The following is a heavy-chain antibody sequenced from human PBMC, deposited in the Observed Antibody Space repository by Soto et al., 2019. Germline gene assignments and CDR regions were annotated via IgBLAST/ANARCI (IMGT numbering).Heavy chain of an antibody. J-gene: IGHJ3*02. CDR2: IKPDGSEK. V-gene: IGHV3-7*01. Sequence: GGSLRLSCAASGFTFSRYWMSWVRQAPEKGLEWVASIKPDGSEKHYVDSVKGRFTISRDNAKTSLFLQMNSLRADDTTIYYCARDHLDGFDIWGQGTMVTVSS. CDR1: GFTFSRYW. CDR3: ARDHLDGFDI.